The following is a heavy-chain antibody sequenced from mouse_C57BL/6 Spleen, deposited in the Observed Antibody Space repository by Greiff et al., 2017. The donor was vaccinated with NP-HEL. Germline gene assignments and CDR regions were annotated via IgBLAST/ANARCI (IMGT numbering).Heavy chain of an antibody. J-gene: IGHJ4*01. V-gene: IGHV1-76*01. CDR3: ARSTTLVARAMDC. Sequence: QVQLKQSGAELVRPGASVKLSCKASGYTFTDYYINWVKQRPGQGLEWIARIYPGSGNTYYNEKFKGKATLTAEKSSSTAYMQLSSLTSEDSAVYFCARSTTLVARAMDCWGQGTSVTVSS. CDR2: IYPGSGNT. D-gene: IGHD1-1*01. CDR1: GYTFTDYY.